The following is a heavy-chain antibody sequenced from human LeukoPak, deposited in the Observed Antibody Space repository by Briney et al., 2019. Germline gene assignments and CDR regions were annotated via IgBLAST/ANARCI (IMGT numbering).Heavy chain of an antibody. CDR1: GFTFSSYS. Sequence: PGGSLRLSCAASGFTFSSYSMNWVRQAPGKGLEWVSYISSSSSTIYYADSVKGRFTISRDNAKNSLYLQMNSLRAEDTAVYYCASESAWRSSTSCGFDYWGQGTLVTVSS. CDR3: ASESAWRSSTSCGFDY. CDR2: ISSSSSTI. V-gene: IGHV3-48*01. J-gene: IGHJ4*02. D-gene: IGHD2-2*01.